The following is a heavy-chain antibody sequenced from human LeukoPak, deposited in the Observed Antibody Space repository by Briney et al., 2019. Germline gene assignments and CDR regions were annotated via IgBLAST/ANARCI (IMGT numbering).Heavy chain of an antibody. CDR2: IDPSDSYT. V-gene: IGHV5-10-1*01. Sequence: GESLKISCKGSGYSFTSYWISWVRQMPGKGLEWMGRIDPSDSYTNYSPSFQGHVTISADKSISTAYLQWSSLKASVTAMYYCARLVGEAYCSSTSCYAGEYWGQGTLVTVSS. CDR3: ARLVGEAYCSSTSCYAGEY. J-gene: IGHJ4*02. CDR1: GYSFTSYW. D-gene: IGHD2-2*01.